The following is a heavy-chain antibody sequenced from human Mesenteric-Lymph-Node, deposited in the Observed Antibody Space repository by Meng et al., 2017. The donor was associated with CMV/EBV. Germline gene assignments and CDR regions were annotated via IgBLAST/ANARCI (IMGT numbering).Heavy chain of an antibody. J-gene: IGHJ4*02. Sequence: GESLKISCAASGFSFSDHYMDWVRQAPGKGLEWVGRTRNKVNGYTTEYAASVRGRFTLSRDDSKNSLYLQMNSLKTEDTAVYFCTREGSLWGQGTLVTVSS. CDR1: GFSFSDHY. CDR3: TREGSL. CDR2: TRNKVNGYTT. V-gene: IGHV3-72*01.